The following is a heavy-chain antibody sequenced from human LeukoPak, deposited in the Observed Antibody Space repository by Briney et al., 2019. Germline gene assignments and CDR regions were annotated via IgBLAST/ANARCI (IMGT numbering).Heavy chain of an antibody. CDR1: GGSFSGYY. Sequence: SEILSLTCAVYGGSFSGYYWSWIRQPPGKGLEWIGEINHSGSTNYNPSLKSRVTISVDTSKNQFSLKLSSVTAADTAVYYCARGGSRDIVLMVYAIDAFDIWGQGTMVTVSS. D-gene: IGHD2-8*01. V-gene: IGHV4-34*01. CDR3: ARGGSRDIVLMVYAIDAFDI. CDR2: INHSGST. J-gene: IGHJ3*02.